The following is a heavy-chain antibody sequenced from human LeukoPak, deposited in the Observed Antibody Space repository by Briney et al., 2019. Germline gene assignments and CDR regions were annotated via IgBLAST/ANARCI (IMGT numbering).Heavy chain of an antibody. CDR1: GGTFSSYA. CDR3: ARDRKYDFVSHWFDP. CDR2: INTNTGNP. V-gene: IGHV7-4-1*02. D-gene: IGHD3-3*01. J-gene: IGHJ5*02. Sequence: ASVKVSCKASGGTFSSYAISWVRQAPGQGLEWMGWINTNTGNPTYAQGFTGRFVFSLDTSVSTAYLQISSLKAEDTAVYYCARDRKYDFVSHWFDPWGQGTLVTVSS.